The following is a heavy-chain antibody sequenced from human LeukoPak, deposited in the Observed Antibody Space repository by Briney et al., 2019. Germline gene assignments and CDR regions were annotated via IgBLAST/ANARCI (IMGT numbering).Heavy chain of an antibody. J-gene: IGHJ5*02. V-gene: IGHV1-2*02. Sequence: ASVKVSCKASGYTFTGYYMHWVRQAPGQGLEWMGWINPNSGGTNYAQKFQGRVTMTRDTSISTAYMELSRLRSDDTAVYYCAREAGHIVVVTGGGKTWFDPWGQGTLVTASS. CDR1: GYTFTGYY. CDR3: AREAGHIVVVTGGGKTWFDP. D-gene: IGHD2-21*02. CDR2: INPNSGGT.